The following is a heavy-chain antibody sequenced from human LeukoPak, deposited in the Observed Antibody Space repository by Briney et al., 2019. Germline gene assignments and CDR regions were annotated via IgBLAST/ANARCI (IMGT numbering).Heavy chain of an antibody. Sequence: SETLSLTCTVSGGSISTYYWSWIRQPPGKGLEWIGEIYHSGSTNCNPSLKSRVTISVDKSNNQFSLKLSSVTAADTAVYYCARGEEYGSGTVHFDYWGQGTLITVSS. V-gene: IGHV4-34*01. CDR2: IYHSGST. D-gene: IGHD3-10*01. CDR1: GGSISTYY. CDR3: ARGEEYGSGTVHFDY. J-gene: IGHJ4*02.